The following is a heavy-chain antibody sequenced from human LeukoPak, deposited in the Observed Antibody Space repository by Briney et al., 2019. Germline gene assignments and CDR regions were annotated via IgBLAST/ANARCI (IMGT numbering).Heavy chain of an antibody. V-gene: IGHV4-31*03. CDR1: GGSISSGGYY. D-gene: IGHD2-2*02. CDR2: IYYSGST. J-gene: IGHJ6*02. CDR3: ARLVVPAAIPSYYYGMDV. Sequence: SETLSLTCTVSGGSISSGGYYWRWIRQHPGKGLEWIGYIYYSGSTYYNPSLKSRVTISVDTSKNQFSLKLSSVTAADTAVYYCARLVVPAAIPSYYYGMDVWGQGTTVTVSS.